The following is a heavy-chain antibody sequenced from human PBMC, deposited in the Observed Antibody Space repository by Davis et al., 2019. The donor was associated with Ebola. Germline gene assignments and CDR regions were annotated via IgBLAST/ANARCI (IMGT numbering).Heavy chain of an antibody. CDR3: ATTQWLREFDN. Sequence: GALRLSCAASGFTVSSNHMSWVRQAPGKGLEWVSVIYDHSTAYADSVRGRFIISRDKSNNTLYLEMNSLRVDDTAVYYCATTQWLREFDNWGQGTLVTVSS. J-gene: IGHJ4*02. CDR1: GFTVSSNH. CDR2: IYDHST. V-gene: IGHV3-53*05. D-gene: IGHD6-19*01.